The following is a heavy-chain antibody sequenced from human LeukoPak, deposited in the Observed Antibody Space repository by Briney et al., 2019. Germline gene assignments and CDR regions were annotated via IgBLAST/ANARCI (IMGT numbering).Heavy chain of an antibody. Sequence: GASLRLSCAASGFNFGAYVMHWARQAPGKGLEWVALMSHDGSIQYGGSMRGRFTISRDDSKGTLDLQMNSLRTEDTAVYHCAREGHSSGRAAAFDYWGQGTPVTVSS. V-gene: IGHV3-30*03. J-gene: IGHJ4*02. CDR2: MSHDGSI. D-gene: IGHD3-22*01. CDR1: GFNFGAYV. CDR3: AREGHSSGRAAAFDY.